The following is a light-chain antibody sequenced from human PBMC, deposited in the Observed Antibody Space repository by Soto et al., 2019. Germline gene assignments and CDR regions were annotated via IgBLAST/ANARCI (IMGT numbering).Light chain of an antibody. V-gene: IGLV2-14*01. J-gene: IGLJ1*01. CDR1: SSDIGRYNH. Sequence: QSALAQPDSVSGSPGQSIAISCTGTSSDIGRYNHVSWYQQHPGKAPKLVIYEVANRPSGVSNRFSGSKSGNTASLTITGLQADDEADYYCSEFGGPGVFGTGTKVTVL. CDR3: SEFGGPGV. CDR2: EVA.